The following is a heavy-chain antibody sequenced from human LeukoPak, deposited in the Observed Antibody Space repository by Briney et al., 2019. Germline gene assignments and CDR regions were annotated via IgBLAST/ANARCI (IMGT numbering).Heavy chain of an antibody. CDR2: INPSGGST. J-gene: IGHJ3*02. Sequence: ASVKVSCKASGYTFTSYYVHWVRQAPGQGLEWMGIINPSGGSTRYAQKFQGRVTMTRDTSTSTAYMELSSLRSEDTAMYYCATCGGDCLVGHRAKKDAFDIWGQGTMVTVSS. D-gene: IGHD2-21*01. V-gene: IGHV1-46*01. CDR3: ATCGGDCLVGHRAKKDAFDI. CDR1: GYTFTSYY.